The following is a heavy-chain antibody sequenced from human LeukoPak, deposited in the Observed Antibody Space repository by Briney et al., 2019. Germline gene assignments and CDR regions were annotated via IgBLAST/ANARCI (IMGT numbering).Heavy chain of an antibody. CDR2: INTDGSTT. CDR3: AGVPPSVGEATSEYFQD. Sequence: GGSLRLSCAASGFTFSMYWMVWVRQAPGKGLLWVSRINTDGSTTNYADSVKGRFTISRDNAKNTLYLQMNSLRSEDTAVYYCAGVPPSVGEATSEYFQDWGQGTLVTVSS. V-gene: IGHV3-74*01. J-gene: IGHJ1*01. CDR1: GFTFSMYW. D-gene: IGHD1-26*01.